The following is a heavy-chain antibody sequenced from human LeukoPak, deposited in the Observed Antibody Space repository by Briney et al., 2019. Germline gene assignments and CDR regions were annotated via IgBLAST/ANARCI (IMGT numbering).Heavy chain of an antibody. Sequence: ASVNVSCKASGGTFSSYAISWVRQAPGQGLEWMGRIIPILGIANYAQKFQGRVTITADKSTSTAYMELSSLRSEDTAAYYCAREVYYGSGSYPTVDYWGQGTLVTVSS. CDR3: AREVYYGSGSYPTVDY. CDR2: IIPILGIA. CDR1: GGTFSSYA. D-gene: IGHD3-10*01. J-gene: IGHJ4*02. V-gene: IGHV1-69*04.